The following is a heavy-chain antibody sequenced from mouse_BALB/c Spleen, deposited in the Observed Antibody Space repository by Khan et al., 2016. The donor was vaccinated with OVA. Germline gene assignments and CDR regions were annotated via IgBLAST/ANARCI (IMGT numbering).Heavy chain of an antibody. CDR2: INPSTGYT. CDR1: GYTFTSYT. Sequence: QVQLKQSGAELARPGASVKMSCKASGYTFTSYTIHWIKERPGQGLEWIGNINPSTGYTNYNQKFKDKATLTTDKSSTTAYLQLSSLTSDDSAVYNGVRDGAYHRNDGLLAYWGQETLVTVSA. CDR3: VRDGAYHRNDGLLAY. V-gene: IGHV1-4*01. D-gene: IGHD2-14*01. J-gene: IGHJ3*01.